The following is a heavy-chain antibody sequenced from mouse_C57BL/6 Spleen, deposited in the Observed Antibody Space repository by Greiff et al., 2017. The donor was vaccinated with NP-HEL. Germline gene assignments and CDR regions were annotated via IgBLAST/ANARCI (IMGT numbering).Heavy chain of an antibody. D-gene: IGHD3-2*02. V-gene: IGHV1-15*01. CDR2: IDPETGGT. CDR1: GYTFTDYE. CDR3: TRKGAAQATALFDY. Sequence: QVQLQQSGAELVRPGASVTLSCKASGYTFTDYEMHWVKQTPVHGLEWIGAIDPETGGTAYNQKFKGKAILTADKSSSTAYMELRRLTSEDSAVYYCTRKGAAQATALFDYWGQGTTLTVSS. J-gene: IGHJ2*01.